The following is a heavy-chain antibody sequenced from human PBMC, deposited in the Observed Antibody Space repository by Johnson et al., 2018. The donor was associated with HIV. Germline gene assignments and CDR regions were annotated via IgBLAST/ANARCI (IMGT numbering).Heavy chain of an antibody. D-gene: IGHD3-10*01. CDR3: ARAGGWAPHGAFDI. V-gene: IGHV3-23*04. J-gene: IGHJ3*02. CDR2: ISGSGGST. CDR1: GFTVSSNY. Sequence: VQLVESGGGVVQPGRSLRLSCAASGFTVSSNYMSWVRQAPGKGLEWVSAISGSGGSTYYADSVKGWFTISRDNSKNTLYLQMNSLRAEDTAGYYCARAGGWAPHGAFDIWGQGTMVTVSS.